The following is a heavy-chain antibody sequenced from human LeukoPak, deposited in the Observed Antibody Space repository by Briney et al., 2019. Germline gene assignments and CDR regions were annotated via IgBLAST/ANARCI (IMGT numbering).Heavy chain of an antibody. CDR3: ARLDEGLDLDC. CDR2: ISGGHEST. Sequence: GGSLRLSCAASGFTFSSYAMTWVRQAPGKGLEWVSAISGGHESTYYADSVRGRFTISRDNSKNTLYLQMNSVRGEDMAVYYCARLDEGLDLDCWGQGTLVTVSS. CDR1: GFTFSSYA. D-gene: IGHD5-12*01. V-gene: IGHV3-23*01. J-gene: IGHJ4*02.